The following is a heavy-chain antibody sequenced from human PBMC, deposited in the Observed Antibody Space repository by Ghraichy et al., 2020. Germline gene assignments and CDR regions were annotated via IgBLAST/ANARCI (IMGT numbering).Heavy chain of an antibody. CDR3: ARENREVVAFDI. J-gene: IGHJ3*02. D-gene: IGHD2-21*01. CDR2: IKQDGREK. Sequence: GGSLRLSCAASGFTFSSYWMNWVRQAPGKGLEWVANIKQDGREKYYVDSVKGRFTISRDNAKNSLYLQMNSLRAEDTAVYYCARENREVVAFDIWGQGTMVTVSS. CDR1: GFTFSSYW. V-gene: IGHV3-7*03.